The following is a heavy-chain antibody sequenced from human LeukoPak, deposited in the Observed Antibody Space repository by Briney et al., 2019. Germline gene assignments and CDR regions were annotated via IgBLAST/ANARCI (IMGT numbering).Heavy chain of an antibody. V-gene: IGHV1-2*02. Sequence: GASVKVSCKTSGYSFTAYYMHWVRQAPGQGLEWMGWLNPNSGGTNYAQKFQDRVTMTSDPSINTAYMELSRLRSDDTAVYYCAKDGIFLSGSYVNYWGQGTLVTVSS. CDR1: GYSFTAYY. D-gene: IGHD1-26*01. CDR3: AKDGIFLSGSYVNY. J-gene: IGHJ4*02. CDR2: LNPNSGGT.